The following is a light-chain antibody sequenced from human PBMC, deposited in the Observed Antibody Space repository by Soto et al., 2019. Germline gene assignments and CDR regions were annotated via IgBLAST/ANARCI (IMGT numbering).Light chain of an antibody. CDR3: QQYHHWPVT. CDR1: QSVTIN. Sequence: ILLTQSPDTLSVSPGERVTLSCRASQSVTINLAWYQHTPGQSPRLLISGASSGATGLPSRFSGSGSGTDFTLNINSLQSEDAAVYYCQQYHHWPVTFGGGTKVDIK. J-gene: IGKJ4*01. CDR2: GAS. V-gene: IGKV3-15*01.